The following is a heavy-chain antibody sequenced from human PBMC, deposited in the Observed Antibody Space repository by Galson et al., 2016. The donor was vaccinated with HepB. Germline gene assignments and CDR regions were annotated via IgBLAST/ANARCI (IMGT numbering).Heavy chain of an antibody. J-gene: IGHJ4*02. CDR2: IKHDGSEK. CDR1: XXTFSXXX. CDR3: ARDGYYFGSSATFYYFDY. Sequence: SLRXSCAASXXTFSXXXMTXXXQAXGKGLEWVANIKHDGSEKYYVDSVKGKFTISRDNAKNSLYMQMNSLMADDTAVYYCARDGYYFGSSATFYYFDYWGQGALVTVS. V-gene: IGHV3-7*05. D-gene: IGHD3-22*01.